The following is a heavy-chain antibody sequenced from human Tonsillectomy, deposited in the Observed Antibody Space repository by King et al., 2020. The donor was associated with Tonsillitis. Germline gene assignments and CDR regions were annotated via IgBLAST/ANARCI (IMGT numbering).Heavy chain of an antibody. CDR1: GGSISSYY. D-gene: IGHD6-13*01. Sequence: QLQESGPGLVKPSETLSLTCTVSGGSISSYYWSWIRQPPGKGLEWIGYIYYSGSTNYNPSLKSRVTISVDTSKNQFSLKLSSVTAADTAVYYCARASGYIAASGFSIQRNWYFDLWGRGTLVTVSS. J-gene: IGHJ2*01. V-gene: IGHV4-59*01. CDR2: IYYSGST. CDR3: ARASGYIAASGFSIQRNWYFDL.